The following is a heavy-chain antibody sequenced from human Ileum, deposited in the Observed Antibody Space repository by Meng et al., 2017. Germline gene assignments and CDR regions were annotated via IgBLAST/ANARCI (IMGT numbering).Heavy chain of an antibody. J-gene: IGHJ4*02. CDR3: ASSTSGPELNY. CDR1: GGSISSSAYS. Sequence: HLQLQESGAGLVTSSQTLARNCTVSGGSISSSAYSWTWIRQPPGKGLEWIGYIYQVGSTNYNPSLKSRVTIFVDTSKNQFSLKLTSVTAADTAVYYCASSTSGPELNYWGQGTLVTVSS. D-gene: IGHD2/OR15-2a*01. CDR2: IYQVGST. V-gene: IGHV4-30-2*01.